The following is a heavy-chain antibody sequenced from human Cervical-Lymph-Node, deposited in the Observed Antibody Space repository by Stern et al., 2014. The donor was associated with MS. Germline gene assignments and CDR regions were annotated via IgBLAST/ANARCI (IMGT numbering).Heavy chain of an antibody. Sequence: QVQLQESGPGLVKPSQTLSLTCTVSGGSISRGSYYWSWIRQPAGKGLEWIGRIYTSGSTNYNPSLKSRVTISVDTSKNQFSLKLSSVIAADTAVYYCASGYYDSSGYFHYWGQGTLVTVSS. V-gene: IGHV4-61*02. CDR3: ASGYYDSSGYFHY. D-gene: IGHD3-22*01. CDR1: GGSISRGSYY. J-gene: IGHJ4*02. CDR2: IYTSGST.